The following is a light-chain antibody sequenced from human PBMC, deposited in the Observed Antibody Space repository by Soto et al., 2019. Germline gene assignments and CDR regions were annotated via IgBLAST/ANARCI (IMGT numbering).Light chain of an antibody. CDR2: DAS. CDR1: QSVSSN. J-gene: IGKJ3*01. V-gene: IGKV3-11*01. Sequence: EIVMTQSPATLSVSPGERATLSCRASQSVSSNLAWYQQKPGQAPRLLVYDASTRATGIPDRFSGSGSGTDFALTISSLEPEDFAVYYCQHRSNGPPGVNFGPGTKVDIK. CDR3: QHRSNGPPGVN.